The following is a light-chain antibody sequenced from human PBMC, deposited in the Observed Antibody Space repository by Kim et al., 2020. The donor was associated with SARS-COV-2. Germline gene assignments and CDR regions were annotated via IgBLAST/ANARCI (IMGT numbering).Light chain of an antibody. Sequence: QAGLTQPPSVSKGLRQTATLTCTGNNNNVGNQGAAWLQQHQGHPAKLLSYRNNNRRSGISERFSATRSGDTASLTITGLQPEDDTDDSCLAWDSSLGARVFGAGTLLNVL. V-gene: IGLV10-54*04. CDR2: RNN. CDR1: NNNVGNQG. J-gene: IGLJ3*02. CDR3: LAWDSSLGARV.